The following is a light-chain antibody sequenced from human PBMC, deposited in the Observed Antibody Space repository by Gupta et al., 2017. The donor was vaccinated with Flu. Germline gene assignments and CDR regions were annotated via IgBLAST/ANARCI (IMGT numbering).Light chain of an antibody. CDR3: SSYTSGSAYVI. J-gene: IGLJ2*01. Sequence: ITISCTGSSTDIGEYNYVSWYQQHPGKAPKLMISKVSNRPSGVSNRFSGSKSGSTASLTISGLQPEDEAEYYCSSYTSGSAYVIFGGGAKLTVL. CDR1: STDIGEYNY. CDR2: KVS. V-gene: IGLV2-14*03.